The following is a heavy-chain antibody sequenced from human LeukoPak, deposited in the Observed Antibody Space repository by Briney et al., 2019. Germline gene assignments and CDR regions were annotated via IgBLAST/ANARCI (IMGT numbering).Heavy chain of an antibody. J-gene: IGHJ4*02. Sequence: PSETLSLTCAVSGGSISGSYWSWIRQPPGKGLEWIAYMYNSGSTNYNPSLKSRVTISIDTSKNQFSLKLSSLTAADTAIYYCARGIESYGDYGYWGQGILVTVSS. CDR2: MYNSGST. V-gene: IGHV4-59*01. D-gene: IGHD4-17*01. CDR3: ARGIESYGDYGY. CDR1: GGSISGSY.